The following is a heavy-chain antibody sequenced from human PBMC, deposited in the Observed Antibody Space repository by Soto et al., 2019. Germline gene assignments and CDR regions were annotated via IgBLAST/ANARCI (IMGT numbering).Heavy chain of an antibody. V-gene: IGHV1-3*01. CDR2: INAGNGKT. CDR3: ANNGDYYYDGMDF. CDR1: GYTFSNYA. Sequence: VKVSCKASGYTFSNYATHWVRQAPGQRLEWMGWINAGNGKTKYSQNFQGGVTITRDTSASTAYMELSSLRSEDTAVYYCANNGDYYYDGMDFWSQGTTVTVSS. J-gene: IGHJ6*02. D-gene: IGHD4-17*01.